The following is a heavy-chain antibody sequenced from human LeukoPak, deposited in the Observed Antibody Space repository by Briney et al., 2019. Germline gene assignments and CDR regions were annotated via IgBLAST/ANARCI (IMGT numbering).Heavy chain of an antibody. V-gene: IGHV1-8*01. J-gene: IGHJ4*02. Sequence: ASVKVSCKASGYTFTSYDINWVRQATGQGLAWMGWMNPNSGNTGYAQKFQGRVTMTRNTSISTAYMELSSLRSEDTAVYYCARFDWLLPAYFDYWGQGTLVTVSS. D-gene: IGHD3-9*01. CDR1: GYTFTSYD. CDR2: MNPNSGNT. CDR3: ARFDWLLPAYFDY.